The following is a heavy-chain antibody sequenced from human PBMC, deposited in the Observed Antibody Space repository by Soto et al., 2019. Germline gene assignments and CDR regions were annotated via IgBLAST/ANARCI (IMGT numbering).Heavy chain of an antibody. CDR2: ISWDSGSI. CDR3: AKDKGQWLAPYYYGMDV. V-gene: IGHV3-9*01. J-gene: IGHJ6*02. D-gene: IGHD6-19*01. CDR1: GFTFDDYA. Sequence: EVELVESWGGLVQPGRSLRLSCAASGFTFDDYAMHWVRQAPGKGLEWVSRISWDSGSIGYADSVKGRFTISRDNAKNSLYLQMNSLRPEDTALYYCAKDKGQWLAPYYYGMDVWGQGTTVTVSS.